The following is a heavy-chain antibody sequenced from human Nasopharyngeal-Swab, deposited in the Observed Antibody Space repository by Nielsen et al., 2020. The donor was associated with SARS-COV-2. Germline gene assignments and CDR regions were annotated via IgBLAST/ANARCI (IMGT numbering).Heavy chain of an antibody. CDR2: IYSGGYT. Sequence: GESLKISCAASGFTVSSNYMSWVRQAPGKGLEWVSVIYSGGYTSYADSVKGRFTISRDNAKNSLYLQMNSLRAEDTAVYYCAFGHHGWGQGIMVTVSS. CDR3: AFGHHG. CDR1: GFTVSSNY. D-gene: IGHD1-14*01. V-gene: IGHV3-53*01. J-gene: IGHJ4*02.